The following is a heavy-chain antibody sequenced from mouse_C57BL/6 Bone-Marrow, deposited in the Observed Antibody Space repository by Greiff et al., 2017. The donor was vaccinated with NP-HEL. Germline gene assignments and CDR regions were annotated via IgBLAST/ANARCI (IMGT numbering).Heavy chain of an antibody. Sequence: VKLQESGAELVRPGASVTLSCKASGYTFTDYEMHWVQQTPVHGLEWIGAIDPETGGTAYPQKFKGKAILTADKSSSTAYMELRSLTSEDSAVYYCTRDGYPDYWGQGTSVTVSS. V-gene: IGHV1-15*01. CDR3: TRDGYPDY. J-gene: IGHJ4*01. CDR2: IDPETGGT. D-gene: IGHD2-3*01. CDR1: GYTFTDYE.